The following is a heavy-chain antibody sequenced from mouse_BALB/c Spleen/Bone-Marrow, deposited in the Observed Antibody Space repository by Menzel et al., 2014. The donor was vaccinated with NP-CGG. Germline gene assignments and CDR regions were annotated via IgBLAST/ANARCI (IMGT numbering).Heavy chain of an antibody. V-gene: IGHV1-26*01. J-gene: IGHJ4*01. CDR3: ASWSTTGAMDY. D-gene: IGHD5-1*01. Sequence: VQLKHSGPELVKPGASMRISCRASGYSFTAYTMNWVKQSHGKNLEWIGLINPYNGGTSYNQKFKGKATLTVDKSSSTAYVELLSLTSEDSAVYYCASWSTTGAMDYWGQGTSVTVSS. CDR2: INPYNGGT. CDR1: GYSFTAYT.